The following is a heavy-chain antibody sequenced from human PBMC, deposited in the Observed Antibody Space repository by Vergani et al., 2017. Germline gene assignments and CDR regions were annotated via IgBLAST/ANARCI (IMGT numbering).Heavy chain of an antibody. J-gene: IGHJ3*02. CDR2: ISNSGNTI. CDR1: EFSFSDHY. Sequence: QVQLVESGGGLVKPGGSLRLSCAASEFSFSDHYMTWIRQAPGKGLEWVSYISNSGNTIEYADSVKGRFSISRDNAKSSLFLQMDSLRAEDTAVYYCARDHRDYNNYPGTFDIWGQGSMVTVSS. CDR3: ARDHRDYNNYPGTFDI. D-gene: IGHD5-24*01. V-gene: IGHV3-11*01.